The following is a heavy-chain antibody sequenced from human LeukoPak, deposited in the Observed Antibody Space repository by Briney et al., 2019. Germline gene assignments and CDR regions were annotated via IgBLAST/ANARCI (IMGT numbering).Heavy chain of an antibody. J-gene: IGHJ4*02. D-gene: IGHD3-22*01. CDR1: GYTFTGYY. CDR2: INLYSGGT. V-gene: IGHV1-2*02. Sequence: ATVKVSCKASGYTFTGYYMHWVRQAPGQGLEWMGWINLYSGGTNYAQNFQGRVTMTRDTSISTAYMELSRLRSDDTAVYYCARASGYDSSGYWKDYWGQGTLVTVSS. CDR3: ARASGYDSSGYWKDY.